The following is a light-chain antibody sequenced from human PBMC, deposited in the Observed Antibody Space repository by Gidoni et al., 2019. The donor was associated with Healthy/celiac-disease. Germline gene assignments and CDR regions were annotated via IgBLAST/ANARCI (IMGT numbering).Light chain of an antibody. CDR3: QQRSNWPPIT. V-gene: IGKV3-11*01. Sequence: EIVLTQSPATLSLSPGERATLSCRASQSVSSYLAWYQQKPGQAPRLLIYDASNRATGIPARFSGSGSGTDFTLTISSRVPEDFAVYYCQQRSNWPPITFXQXTRLEIK. J-gene: IGKJ5*01. CDR2: DAS. CDR1: QSVSSY.